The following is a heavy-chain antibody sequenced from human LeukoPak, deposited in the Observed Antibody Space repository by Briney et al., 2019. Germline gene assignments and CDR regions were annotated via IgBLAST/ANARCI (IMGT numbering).Heavy chain of an antibody. J-gene: IGHJ3*02. CDR3: ATVLGDILTGYPDAFDI. CDR2: FDPEDGET. CDR1: VYTLTELS. V-gene: IGHV1-24*01. D-gene: IGHD3-9*01. Sequence: ASVKVSCKVSVYTLTELSMHWVRQAPGKGLEGMGGFDPEDGETIYAQKFQGRVTMTEDTSTDTAYIELSSVRSEDTAVYYCATVLGDILTGYPDAFDIWGQGTMVTVSS.